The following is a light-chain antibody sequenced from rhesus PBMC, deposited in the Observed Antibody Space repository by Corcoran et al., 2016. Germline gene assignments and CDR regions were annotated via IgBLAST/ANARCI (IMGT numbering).Light chain of an antibody. CDR2: AVS. J-gene: IGKJ3*01. CDR3: EQTLQTPFT. CDR1: QSLLQSNGYTY. V-gene: IGKV2-78*01. Sequence: DIVMTQTPLSLSVTPGEPASISCRSSQSLLQSNGYTYLHWYLQKPAQLPQILIYAVSNRAFGVPDRVSGRGSGNDFTLKLSRVEAEDVGVYYCEQTLQTPFTFGPGTKLDIK.